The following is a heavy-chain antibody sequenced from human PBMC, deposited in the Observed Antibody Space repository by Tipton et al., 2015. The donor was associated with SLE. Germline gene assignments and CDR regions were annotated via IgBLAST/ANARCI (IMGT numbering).Heavy chain of an antibody. V-gene: IGHV3-33*05. CDR2: ISYDGKNK. D-gene: IGHD6-13*01. Sequence: SLRLSCEASGFSFSNSDMHWVRQVPGKGPEWVAYISYDGKNKYYSDYMGGRFTIFRDNSKNTVYLQLTSLSAEDTAVYYCARGGMFTPIAGTHWGQGTLVTVSS. CDR3: ARGGMFTPIAGTH. CDR1: GFSFSNSD. J-gene: IGHJ4*02.